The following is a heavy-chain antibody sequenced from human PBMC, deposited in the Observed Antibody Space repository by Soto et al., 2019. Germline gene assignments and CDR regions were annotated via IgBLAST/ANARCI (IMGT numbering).Heavy chain of an antibody. CDR2: ISTYSGDT. Sequence: VASVKVSCKASGYTFFTYDISWLRQAPGQELEWMGWISTYSGDTKYAQKFQGRVTMTTDTSTTTDYLELRSLRSDDTAVYYCARDHGPRTSENWLDAWGQGTLVTVSS. D-gene: IGHD4-17*01. J-gene: IGHJ5*02. CDR1: GYTFFTYD. CDR3: ARDHGPRTSENWLDA. V-gene: IGHV1-18*01.